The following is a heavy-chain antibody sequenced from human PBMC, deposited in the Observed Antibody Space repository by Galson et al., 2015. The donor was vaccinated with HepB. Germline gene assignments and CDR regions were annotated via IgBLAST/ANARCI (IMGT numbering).Heavy chain of an antibody. V-gene: IGHV3-30*18. CDR2: ISYDGSNK. CDR3: AKDRSTVTKYYYYGMDV. J-gene: IGHJ6*02. Sequence: SLRLSCAASGFTFSSYGMHWVRQAPGKGLEWVAVISYDGSNKYYADSVKGRFTISRDNSKNTLYLQMNSLRAEDTAVYYCAKDRSTVTKYYYYGMDVWGQGTTVTVSS. D-gene: IGHD4-17*01. CDR1: GFTFSSYG.